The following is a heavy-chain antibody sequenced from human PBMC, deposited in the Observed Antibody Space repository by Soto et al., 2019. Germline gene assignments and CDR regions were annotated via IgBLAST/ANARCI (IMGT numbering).Heavy chain of an antibody. D-gene: IGHD5-12*01. J-gene: IGHJ6*02. CDR1: GDSVSSNSAA. Sequence: SQTLSLTCAISGDSVSSNSAAWNWIRQSPSRGLEWLGRTYYRSKWYNDYAVSVKSRITINPDTSKNQFSLQLNSVTPEDTAVYYCARDLIVATTNTPDGLYVMDVWGQGSKVTVSS. CDR2: TYYRSKWYN. CDR3: ARDLIVATTNTPDGLYVMDV. V-gene: IGHV6-1*01.